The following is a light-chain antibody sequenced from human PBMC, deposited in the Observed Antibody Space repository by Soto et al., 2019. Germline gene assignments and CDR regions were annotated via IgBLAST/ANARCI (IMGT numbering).Light chain of an antibody. V-gene: IGKV1-9*01. CDR1: QGISSY. CDR3: QQVNVYPST. CDR2: DAS. Sequence: DLQMTQSPSSLSACVGDRVTMTCRASQGISSYLGWYQQKPGKAPNLLIYDASTLHSGVPSRFSGGGSGTDFTLTISSLQPEDFATYYCQQVNVYPSTFGGGTKVDI. J-gene: IGKJ4*01.